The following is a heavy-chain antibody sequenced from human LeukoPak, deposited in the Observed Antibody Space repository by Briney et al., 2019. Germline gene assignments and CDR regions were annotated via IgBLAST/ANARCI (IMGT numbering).Heavy chain of an antibody. J-gene: IGHJ3*02. CDR2: INSDGSST. CDR3: ARAVLLGDDAFDI. CDR1: GFTFSSYW. Sequence: GGSLRLSCAASGFTFSSYWMHWVRQAPGKGLVWVSRINSDGSSTSYADSVKGRFTISRDNAKNTLYLQMNSLRAEDTAVYYCARAVLLGDDAFDIWGQGTMVTVSS. V-gene: IGHV3-74*01. D-gene: IGHD3-10*01.